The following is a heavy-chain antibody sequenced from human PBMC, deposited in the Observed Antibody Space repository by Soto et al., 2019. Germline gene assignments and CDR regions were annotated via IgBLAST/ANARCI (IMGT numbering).Heavy chain of an antibody. CDR1: GGYIVSGGYS. V-gene: IGHV4-30-2*01. J-gene: IGHJ5*02. Sequence: QVQLQESGSGLVKSSQTLSLTCAVSGGYIVSGGYSWSWIRLPPGKGLEWIGTAYPRGSTYYDPSLHSRVTISPVLSKNQVALNLASVTDADTAVYYCARVAISGGNEAWGQGTLVTVSS. D-gene: IGHD1-1*01. CDR3: ARVAISGGNEA. CDR2: AYPRGST.